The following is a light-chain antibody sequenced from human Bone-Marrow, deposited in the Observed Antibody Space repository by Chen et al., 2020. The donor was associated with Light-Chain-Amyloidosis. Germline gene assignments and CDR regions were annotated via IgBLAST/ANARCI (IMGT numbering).Light chain of an antibody. CDR2: RDT. Sequence: SYELTQPPSVSVSPGATARITCSGDDLPTKYAYWYQQKAGQAPVLVIHRDTERPTGISERFSGSSSGTTATFTISGGQAEDEADYHGQSADSSGTDEVIFGGGTKLTGL. CDR3: QSADSSGTDEVI. J-gene: IGLJ2*01. CDR1: DLPTKY. V-gene: IGLV3-25*03.